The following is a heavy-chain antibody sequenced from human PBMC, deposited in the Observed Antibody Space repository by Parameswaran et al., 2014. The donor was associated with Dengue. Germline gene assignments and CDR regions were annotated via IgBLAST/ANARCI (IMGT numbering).Heavy chain of an antibody. J-gene: IGHJ4*02. D-gene: IGHD3-10*01. Sequence: VRQAPGKGLEWVSYISSSSSTIYYADSVKGRFTISRDNAKNSLYLQMNSLRDEDTAVYYCARDLAKHYGSADYWGQGTLVTVSS. CDR2: ISSSSSTI. CDR3: ARDLAKHYGSADY. V-gene: IGHV3-48*02.